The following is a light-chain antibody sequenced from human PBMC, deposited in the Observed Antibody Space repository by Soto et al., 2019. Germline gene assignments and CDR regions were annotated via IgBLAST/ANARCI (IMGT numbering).Light chain of an antibody. CDR1: QSVRSSH. CDR3: QQYGSSPIT. J-gene: IGKJ5*01. Sequence: EIVFTQSPAPLALAPVERATLSCGASQSVRSSHLAWYQQKLGLAPRLLIYDASSRATGIPDRFSGSGSGTDFTLTISRLEPEDFAVYYCQQYGSSPITFGQGTRLEIK. CDR2: DAS. V-gene: IGKV3D-20*01.